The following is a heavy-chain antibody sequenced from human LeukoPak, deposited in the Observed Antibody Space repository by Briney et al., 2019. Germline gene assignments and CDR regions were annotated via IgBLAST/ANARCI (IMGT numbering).Heavy chain of an antibody. D-gene: IGHD2-8*01. J-gene: IGHJ3*02. CDR2: ISSSSSYI. CDR3: ARGMAMTRSGAFDI. V-gene: IGHV3-21*01. CDR1: GFTFSSYS. Sequence: GGSLRLSCAASGFTFSSYSMNWVRQAPGKGLEWVSSISSSSSYIYYADSVKGRFTISRDNAKNSLYLQMNSLRAEDTAVYYCARGMAMTRSGAFDIWGQGTMVTVSS.